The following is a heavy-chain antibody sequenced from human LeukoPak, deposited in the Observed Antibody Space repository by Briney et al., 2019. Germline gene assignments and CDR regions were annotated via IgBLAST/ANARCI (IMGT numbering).Heavy chain of an antibody. CDR3: ARSANAFDI. Sequence: SETLSHTCAVSGGSVSGYYWSWIRQPPGKGPEWIGKISHRGSTNYNPSLKSRVTISVDTSTNQFSLNLSSVTAADTAVYYCARSANAFDIWSEGTMVTVSS. CDR2: ISHRGST. J-gene: IGHJ3*02. CDR1: GGSVSGYY. V-gene: IGHV4-34*01.